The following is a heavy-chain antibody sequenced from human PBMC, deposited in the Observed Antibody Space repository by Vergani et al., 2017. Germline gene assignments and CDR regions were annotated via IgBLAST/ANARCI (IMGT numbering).Heavy chain of an antibody. V-gene: IGHV3-30*02. CDR1: GFTLSNYD. CDR2: IQFDGSIQ. Sequence: QVQLVESGGGVVQRGGSLRLSCATSGFTLSNYDMLWIRQVPGKGLEFVAYIQFDGSIQYYADSVKGRFTLSRGFSKNTLYLQMNSLRTDDTATYYCANHFSGWIIDYWGQGTQVIVSS. J-gene: IGHJ4*02. CDR3: ANHFSGWIIDY. D-gene: IGHD6-19*01.